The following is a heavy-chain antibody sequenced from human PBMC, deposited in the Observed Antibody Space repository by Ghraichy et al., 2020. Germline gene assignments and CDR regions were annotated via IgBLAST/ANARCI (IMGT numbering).Heavy chain of an antibody. V-gene: IGHV3-7*01. CDR2: IKQDGSEK. CDR1: GFTFSSYW. Sequence: GGSLRLSCAASGFTFSSYWMSWVRQAPGKGLEWVANIKQDGSEKYYVDSVKGRFTISRDNAKNSLYLQMNSLRAEDTAVYYCARDPRYFDWLLGRTDSDAFDIWGQGTMVTVSS. D-gene: IGHD3-9*01. J-gene: IGHJ3*02. CDR3: ARDPRYFDWLLGRTDSDAFDI.